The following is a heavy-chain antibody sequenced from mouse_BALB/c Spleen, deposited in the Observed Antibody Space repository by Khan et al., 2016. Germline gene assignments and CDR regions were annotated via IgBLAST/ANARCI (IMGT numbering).Heavy chain of an antibody. CDR1: GYSITSGYY. CDR3: ARDPCYYYGSSYWYFDV. V-gene: IGHV3-6*02. J-gene: IGHJ1*01. CDR2: ISYDGSN. D-gene: IGHD1-1*01. Sequence: EVQLQESGPGLVKPSQSLSLTCSVTGYSITSGYYWNWIRQFPGNKLEWMGYISYDGSNNYNPSLKNRISITRDTSKNQFFLKLNSVTTEDTATYYGARDPCYYYGSSYWYFDVWGAGTTVTVSS.